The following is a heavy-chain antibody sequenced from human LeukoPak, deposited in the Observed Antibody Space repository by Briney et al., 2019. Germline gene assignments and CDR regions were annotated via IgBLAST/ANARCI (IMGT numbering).Heavy chain of an antibody. CDR3: ARGGYVWGSYRYGGYFDY. CDR1: GYTFTSYA. J-gene: IGHJ4*02. V-gene: IGHV7-4-1*02. CDR2: INTNTGNP. Sequence: ASVKVSCKASGYTFTSYAMNWVRQAPGQGLEWMGWINTNTGNPTYAQGFTGRFVFSLDTSVSTAYLQISSLKAEDTAVYYCARGGYVWGSYRYGGYFDYWGQGTLVTVSS. D-gene: IGHD3-16*02.